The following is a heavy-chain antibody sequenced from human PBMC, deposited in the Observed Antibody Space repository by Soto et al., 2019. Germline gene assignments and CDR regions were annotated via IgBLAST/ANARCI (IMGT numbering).Heavy chain of an antibody. CDR1: GVPYNSFA. J-gene: IGHJ6*02. V-gene: IGHV1-69*13. CDR2: IIPVFGTA. CDR3: ARFLGGAGSYYDGQNYNYYNGMDV. Sequence: ASVKVSCKASGVPYNSFAISWVRQAPGQGLEWIGGIIPVFGTATYAQKFKGRVTITAEESTSTAYMELSSLTSEDTAAYYCARFLGGAGSYYDGQNYNYYNGMDVWGQGTTVTVSS. D-gene: IGHD3-10*01.